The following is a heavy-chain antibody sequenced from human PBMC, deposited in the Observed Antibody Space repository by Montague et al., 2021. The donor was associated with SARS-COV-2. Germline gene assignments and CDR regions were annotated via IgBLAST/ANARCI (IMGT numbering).Heavy chain of an antibody. J-gene: IGHJ4*02. Sequence: SETLSLTCTVSGGSISSYYWSWIRQPPGKGLEWIGYIYYSGSTNYSPSLKSRVTISVDTSKNQFPLKLSSVTAADTAVYYCARVFPRWLQFDPYFDYWGQGTLVTVSS. CDR2: IYYSGST. D-gene: IGHD5-24*01. V-gene: IGHV4-59*01. CDR3: ARVFPRWLQFDPYFDY. CDR1: GGSISSYY.